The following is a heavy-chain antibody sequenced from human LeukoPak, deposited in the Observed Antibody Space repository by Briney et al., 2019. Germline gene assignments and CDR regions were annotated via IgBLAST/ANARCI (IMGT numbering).Heavy chain of an antibody. CDR3: ARIPGEYGRSPLDY. D-gene: IGHD4-17*01. J-gene: IGHJ4*02. CDR2: ISGSGSDI. Sequence: GGSLRLSCAASGFSFSSYSMKWVRQAPGKGLEWVSSISGSGSDIYYADSVKGRFTISRDSAKDSLYLQMNSLKSEDTAVYYCARIPGEYGRSPLDYWGQGTLVTVFS. CDR1: GFSFSSYS. V-gene: IGHV3-21*01.